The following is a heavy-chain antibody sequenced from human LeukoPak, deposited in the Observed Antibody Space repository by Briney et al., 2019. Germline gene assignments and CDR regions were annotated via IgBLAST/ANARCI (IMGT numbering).Heavy chain of an antibody. J-gene: IGHJ4*02. D-gene: IGHD6-6*01. CDR1: GGSISSYY. Sequence: SETLSLTCTVSGGSISSYYWSWIRQPPGKGLEWIGYIYYSGSTNYNPSLKSRVTISVDTSKNQFSLKLSSVTAADTAVYYCARDGFSSSSGELDYWGQGTLVTVSS. V-gene: IGHV4-59*01. CDR3: ARDGFSSSSGELDY. CDR2: IYYSGST.